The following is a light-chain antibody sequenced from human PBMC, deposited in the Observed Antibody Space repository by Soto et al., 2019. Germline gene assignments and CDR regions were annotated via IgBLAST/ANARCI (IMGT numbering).Light chain of an antibody. Sequence: QSVLTQPPSASGTPGQRVTISCSGSSSNIGSNYVYWYQQLPGTAPKLLIYRNNQRPSGVPDRFSGSKSGTSASLAISGLRSEDETAYYCAAWDDSLRGWVFGGGTQLTVL. CDR3: AAWDDSLRGWV. CDR1: SSNIGSNY. J-gene: IGLJ3*02. V-gene: IGLV1-47*01. CDR2: RNN.